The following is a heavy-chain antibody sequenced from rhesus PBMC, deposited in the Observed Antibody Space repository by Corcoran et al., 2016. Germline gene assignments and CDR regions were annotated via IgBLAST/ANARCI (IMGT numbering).Heavy chain of an antibody. J-gene: IGHJ4*01. CDR3: AVISGYYDSDF. V-gene: IGHV1-138*01. CDR1: GYTFIDYY. CDR2: SNPRTGVT. D-gene: IGHD2-2*01. Sequence: QVHLVQSGPELKKPGSSVKVSCKASGYTFIDYYVQWVRQDPGQGLECMERSNPRTGVTDYAQKFQGRVTVTRDTATHTASMELTSLGFEDTAVYYCAVISGYYDSDFWGQGALVTVSS.